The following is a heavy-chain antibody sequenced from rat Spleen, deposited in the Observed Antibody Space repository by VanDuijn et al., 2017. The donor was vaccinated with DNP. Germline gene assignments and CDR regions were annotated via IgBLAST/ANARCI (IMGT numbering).Heavy chain of an antibody. CDR1: GLTFSSFP. D-gene: IGHD3-1*01. CDR3: TTPPGFAY. V-gene: IGHV5-46*01. J-gene: IGHJ3*01. Sequence: EVQLVESGGGLVEPGGSLKLSCVASGLTFSSFPMAWVRQAPTKGLEWVATISTSGGSTYYRDSVKGRFTISRDNAKSTLYLQMDSLRSEDTATYYCTTPPGFAYWGQGTLVTVSS. CDR2: ISTSGGST.